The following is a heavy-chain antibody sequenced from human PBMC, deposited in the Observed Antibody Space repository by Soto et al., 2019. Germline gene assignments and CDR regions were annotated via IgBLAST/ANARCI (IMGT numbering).Heavy chain of an antibody. J-gene: IGHJ6*02. Sequence: QVQLVQSGAEVKKPGASVKVSCKASGYTFTSYDINWVRQATGQGLEWMGWMNPNSGNTGNAQKFQGRVTMTRNTSIITAYMELSSLRSEDTAVYYCARPRSGSYYYGMDVWGHGTAVTVSS. CDR3: ARPRSGSYYYGMDV. CDR2: MNPNSGNT. D-gene: IGHD3-3*01. CDR1: GYTFTSYD. V-gene: IGHV1-8*01.